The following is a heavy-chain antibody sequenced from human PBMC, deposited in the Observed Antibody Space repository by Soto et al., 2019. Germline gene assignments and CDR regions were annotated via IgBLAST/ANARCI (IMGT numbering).Heavy chain of an antibody. CDR3: ARWALRGSSPLRYYYYGMDV. CDR2: MNPNSGNT. D-gene: IGHD6-6*01. V-gene: IGHV1-8*01. CDR1: GYTFTSYH. Sequence: QVQLVQSGAEVKKPGASVKVSCKASGYTFTSYHITWVRQAAGQGLDWLGWMNPNSGNTGYALKFQGRVTMTRNTSITTAGMEVIILRSEDTGVYYWARWALRGSSPLRYYYYGMDVWGQGTTVTVSS. J-gene: IGHJ6*02.